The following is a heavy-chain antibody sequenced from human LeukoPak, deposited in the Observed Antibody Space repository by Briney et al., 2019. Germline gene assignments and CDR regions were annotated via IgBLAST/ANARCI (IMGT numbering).Heavy chain of an antibody. CDR2: IYSSGST. Sequence: SETLSLTCSVSGGSVTSGTYHWGWIRQPAGKGLEWIGRIYSSGSTGYNPSLKSRVTMSLDTSKNQFSLNLSSVTAADTAVYYCARVDIRTAFFDYWGQGTLVTVSS. CDR3: ARVDIRTAFFDY. J-gene: IGHJ4*02. V-gene: IGHV4-61*02. D-gene: IGHD5-12*01. CDR1: GGSVTSGTYH.